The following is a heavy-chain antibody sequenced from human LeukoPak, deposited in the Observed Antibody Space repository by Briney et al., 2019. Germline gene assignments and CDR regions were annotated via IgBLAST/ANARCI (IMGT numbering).Heavy chain of an antibody. CDR3: ARWSYGDYYFDY. V-gene: IGHV4-30-2*01. CDR2: IYHSGST. Sequence: SETLSLTCAVSGGSIISGGYSWSWIRQPPGKGLEWIGYIYHSGSTYYNPSLKSRVTISVDRSKNQFSLKLSSVTAADTAVYYCARWSYGDYYFDYWGQGTLVTVSS. CDR1: GGSIISGGYS. D-gene: IGHD4-17*01. J-gene: IGHJ4*02.